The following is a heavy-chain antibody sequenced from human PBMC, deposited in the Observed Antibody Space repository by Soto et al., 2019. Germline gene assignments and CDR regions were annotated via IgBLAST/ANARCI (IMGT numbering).Heavy chain of an antibody. CDR1: GGSISSGDYY. D-gene: IGHD3-22*01. CDR3: ERGGVVLTRSEYFIH. J-gene: IGHJ1*01. CDR2: IYKSETT. Sequence: SETLSLTCTVSGGSISSGDYYWSWIRQPPGKGLEWIGNIYKSETTSYNPALRGRVTISVDTSKNQLSLRLNPLTAADTARYYCERGGVVLTRSEYFIHWCQASQVSVS. V-gene: IGHV4-30-4*01.